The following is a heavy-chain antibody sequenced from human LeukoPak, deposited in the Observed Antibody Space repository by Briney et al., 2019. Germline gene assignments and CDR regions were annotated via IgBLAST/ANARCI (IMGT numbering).Heavy chain of an antibody. D-gene: IGHD4-17*01. V-gene: IGHV1-18*01. J-gene: IGHJ5*02. CDR3: ARRMTTVTRYNWFDP. CDR1: GYTFTSYG. CDR2: TSAYNGNT. Sequence: ASVKVSCKASGYTFTSYGISWVRQAPGQGLECMGWTSAYNGNTNYAQKLQGRVTMTTDTSTSTAYMELRSLRSDDTAVYYCARRMTTVTRYNWFDPWGQGTLVTVSS.